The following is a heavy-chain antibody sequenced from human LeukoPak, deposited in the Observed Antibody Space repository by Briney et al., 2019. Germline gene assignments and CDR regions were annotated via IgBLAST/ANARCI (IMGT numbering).Heavy chain of an antibody. CDR2: ISSSGSTI. CDR1: GFTVSSYE. Sequence: PGGSLRLSCAAYGFTVSSYEMNWVRQAPGKGLEWVSYISSSGSTIYYADSVKGRFTISRDNAKNSLYLQMNSLRAEDTAVYYCARDAGYYYGSGSYPRPPYYYYGMGVWGQGTTVTVSS. CDR3: ARDAGYYYGSGSYPRPPYYYYGMGV. J-gene: IGHJ6*02. D-gene: IGHD3-10*01. V-gene: IGHV3-48*03.